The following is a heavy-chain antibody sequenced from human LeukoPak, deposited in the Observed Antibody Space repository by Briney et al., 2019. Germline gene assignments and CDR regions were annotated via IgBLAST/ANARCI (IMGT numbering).Heavy chain of an antibody. CDR3: AREAAGTWWFDP. D-gene: IGHD6-13*01. CDR1: GYTFTSYY. V-gene: IGHV1-46*01. J-gene: IGHJ5*02. Sequence: PGASVKVSCKASGYTFTSYYMHWVRQAPGQGLEWMGIINPSGGSTSYAQKFQGRLTMTRDTSTSTVYMELSSLRSEDTAVHYCAREAAGTWWFDPWGQGTLVTVSS. CDR2: INPSGGST.